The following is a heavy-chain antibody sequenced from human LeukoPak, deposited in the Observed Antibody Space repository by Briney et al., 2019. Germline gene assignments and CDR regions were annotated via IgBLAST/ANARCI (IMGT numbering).Heavy chain of an antibody. D-gene: IGHD6-13*01. Sequence: SETLSLTCAVYGGSFSGYYWSWIRQPPGKGLEWIGYIYYSGSTNYNPSLKSRVTISVDTSKNQFSLKLSSVTAADTAVYYCARLYSSSLGYYFDYWGQGTLVTVSS. CDR2: IYYSGST. CDR3: ARLYSSSLGYYFDY. CDR1: GGSFSGYY. V-gene: IGHV4-59*08. J-gene: IGHJ4*02.